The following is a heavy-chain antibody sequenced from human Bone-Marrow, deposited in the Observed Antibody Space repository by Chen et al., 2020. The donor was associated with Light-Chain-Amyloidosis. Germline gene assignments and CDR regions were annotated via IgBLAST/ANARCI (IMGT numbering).Heavy chain of an antibody. CDR1: GFTFNNYA. CDR3: ARGSAATCIGARCYYFDY. D-gene: IGHD2-15*01. J-gene: IGHJ4*02. Sequence: EVQLLESGGDLVQPGGSLRLSCAASGFTFNNYAMSWVRQAPGKGLGFVSTFSGGLSTTYYPDSVKGRFTVSRDNSNNTLYLQMSSLRAEDTAIYYCARGSAATCIGARCYYFDYWGQGTLVTVSS. V-gene: IGHV3-23*01. CDR2: FSGGLSTT.